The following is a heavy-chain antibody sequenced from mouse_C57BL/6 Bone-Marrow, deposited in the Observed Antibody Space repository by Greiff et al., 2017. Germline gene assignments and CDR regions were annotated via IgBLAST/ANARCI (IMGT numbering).Heavy chain of an antibody. J-gene: IGHJ2*01. V-gene: IGHV1-7*01. Sequence: VQLQQSGAELAKPGASVKLSCKASGYTFTSYWMHWVKQRPGQGLEWIGYINPSSGYTKYNQKFKDKATLTADKSSSTAYMQLSSLTYEDSAVYYCASPSSTVVAPFDYWGQGTTLTVSS. CDR3: ASPSSTVVAPFDY. CDR1: GYTFTSYW. D-gene: IGHD1-1*01. CDR2: INPSSGYT.